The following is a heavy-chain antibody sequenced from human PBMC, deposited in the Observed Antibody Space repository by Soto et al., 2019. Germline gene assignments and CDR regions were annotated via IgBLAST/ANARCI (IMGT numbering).Heavy chain of an antibody. V-gene: IGHV3-23*01. CDR2: ISISGDST. CDR3: SHPRGYGVFDAVDI. D-gene: IGHD4-17*01. CDR1: GFIFSTYA. Sequence: GGSLRLSCVASGFIFSTYAMNWVRQTPGKGLEWVSAISISGDSTYYAESVRGRFTISRDNSINTLYLQMRSLRPEDTAVYYCSHPRGYGVFDAVDIWGQGTIVTLSS. J-gene: IGHJ3*02.